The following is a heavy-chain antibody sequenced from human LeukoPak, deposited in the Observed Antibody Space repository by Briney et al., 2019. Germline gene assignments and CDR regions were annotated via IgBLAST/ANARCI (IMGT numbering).Heavy chain of an antibody. V-gene: IGHV1-2*02. CDR1: GYTFTGYY. J-gene: IGHJ5*02. D-gene: IGHD3-3*01. Sequence: ASVKVSCKASGYTFTGYYMHWVRQAPGQGLEWMGWINPNSGGTNYAQKFQGRVTMTRDTSISAAYMELSRLRSDDTAVYYCARKADITIFGVVGVWFDPWGQGTLATVSS. CDR2: INPNSGGT. CDR3: ARKADITIFGVVGVWFDP.